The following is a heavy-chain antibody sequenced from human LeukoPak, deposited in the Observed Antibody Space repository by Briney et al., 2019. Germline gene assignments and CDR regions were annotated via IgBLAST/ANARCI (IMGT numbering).Heavy chain of an antibody. V-gene: IGHV4-59*08. D-gene: IGHD6-19*01. CDR2: IDHSGNN. Sequence: SETLSLTCAVSGGSISRNYWSWIRQPPGKGLEWIGYIDHSGNNNYNPSLKSRVTISLDTSKNQISLKLSSVTAAETPVYYCARGLVAVAGRFDYWGQGTLVTVSS. J-gene: IGHJ4*02. CDR1: GGSISRNY. CDR3: ARGLVAVAGRFDY.